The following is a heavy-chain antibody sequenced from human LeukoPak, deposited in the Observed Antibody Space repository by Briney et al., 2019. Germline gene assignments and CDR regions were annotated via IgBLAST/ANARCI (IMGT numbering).Heavy chain of an antibody. Sequence: SVQVSCKASGGTFSSYAISWVRQAPGQGLEWMGGIIPIFGTANYAQKFQGRVTITADESTSTAYMELSSLRSEDTAVYYCATKTGIAAAGLDYWGQGTLITVSS. V-gene: IGHV1-69*13. CDR1: GGTFSSYA. J-gene: IGHJ4*02. CDR2: IIPIFGTA. D-gene: IGHD6-13*01. CDR3: ATKTGIAAAGLDY.